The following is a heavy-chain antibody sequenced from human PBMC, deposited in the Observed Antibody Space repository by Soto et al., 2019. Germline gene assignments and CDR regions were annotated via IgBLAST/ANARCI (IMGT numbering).Heavy chain of an antibody. D-gene: IGHD2-8*01. CDR3: ARDRRDRPSNWFDT. CDR1: GFTFSSYG. V-gene: IGHV3-33*01. CDR2: IWYDGSNK. J-gene: IGHJ5*02. Sequence: LRLSCAASGFTFSSYGMHWVRQAPGKGLEWVAVIWYDGSNKYYADSVKGRFTISRDNSKNTLYLQMNSLRAEDTAVYYCARDRRDRPSNWFDTWGQGPLVTVSS.